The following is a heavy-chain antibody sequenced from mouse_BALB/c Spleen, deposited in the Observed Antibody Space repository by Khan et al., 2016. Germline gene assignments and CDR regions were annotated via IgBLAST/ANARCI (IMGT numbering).Heavy chain of an antibody. D-gene: IGHD1-1*01. Sequence: EVQLQESGGGLVQPGGSLKLSCAATGFDFSRYWMSWVRQAPGKGLEWIGEINPDSSTINYTPSLKDKFIISRDNAKNTLYLQMSKVRSEDTALYSCASLGYYGTMDYWGQGTSVTVSS. CDR3: ASLGYYGTMDY. CDR1: GFDFSRYW. V-gene: IGHV4-1*02. CDR2: INPDSSTI. J-gene: IGHJ4*01.